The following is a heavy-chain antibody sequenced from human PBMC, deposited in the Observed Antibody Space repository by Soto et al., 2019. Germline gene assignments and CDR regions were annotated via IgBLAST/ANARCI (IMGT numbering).Heavy chain of an antibody. Sequence: QAQLVQSGAEVKKPGDSVKVSCQACGYTFADYGISWGRQAPGQGIEWMGWVGTYNGNTTYAQNPQDRVTMTTDTSTNTAYIELRSLRSDDTALYYCARCYCSVGSCYTCWHFDLWARGTRLTVSS. V-gene: IGHV1-18*01. CDR1: GYTFADYG. CDR2: VGTYNGNT. J-gene: IGHJ2*01. CDR3: ARCYCSVGSCYTCWHFDL. D-gene: IGHD2-15*01.